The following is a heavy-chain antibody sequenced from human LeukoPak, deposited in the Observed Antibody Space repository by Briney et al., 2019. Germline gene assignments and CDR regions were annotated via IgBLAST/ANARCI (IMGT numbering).Heavy chain of an antibody. V-gene: IGHV3-33*06. CDR1: GFTFNSYG. D-gene: IGHD4-17*01. CDR3: AKDRADYGDPTVLDY. J-gene: IGHJ4*02. Sequence: GGSLRLSCAASGFTFNSYGMHWVRQAPGKGLEWVAVIWYDGSNKYYADSVKGRSTISRDNSKNTLYLQMNSLRAEDTAVYYCAKDRADYGDPTVLDYCGQGTLVTVSS. CDR2: IWYDGSNK.